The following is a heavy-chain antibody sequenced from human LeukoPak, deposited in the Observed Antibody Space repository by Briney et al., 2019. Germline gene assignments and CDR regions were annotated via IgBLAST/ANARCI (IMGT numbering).Heavy chain of an antibody. CDR2: IYSGGST. Sequence: PGGSLRLSCAASGFTVSSNYMSWVRQAPGKGLEWVSVIYSGGSTYYADSVKGRFTISRDNSKNTLYLQMKSLRAEDTAVYYCARDLMGIAYRGAFYYWGQGTLVTVSS. CDR1: GFTVSSNY. CDR3: ARDLMGIAYRGAFYY. D-gene: IGHD6-13*01. J-gene: IGHJ4*02. V-gene: IGHV3-66*01.